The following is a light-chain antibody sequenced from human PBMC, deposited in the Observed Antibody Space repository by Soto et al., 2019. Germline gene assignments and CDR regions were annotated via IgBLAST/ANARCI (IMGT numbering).Light chain of an antibody. CDR3: QQYSGDSRT. CDR1: HSVGSN. CDR2: GAS. Sequence: ELVMTQSPATLSVSPGERATLSCRASHSVGSNLAWYQQKPGQPPRLLIYGASSRATVVPARFSGSGSQTHFTLSISSLQSDDFATYYCQQYSGDSRTFGQGTKVDIK. V-gene: IGKV3D-15*01. J-gene: IGKJ1*01.